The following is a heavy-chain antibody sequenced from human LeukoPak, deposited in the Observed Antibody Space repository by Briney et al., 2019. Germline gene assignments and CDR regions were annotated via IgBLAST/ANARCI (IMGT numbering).Heavy chain of an antibody. V-gene: IGHV4-59*01. J-gene: IGHJ6*02. D-gene: IGHD3-3*01. Sequence: SETLSLTCTVSGGSISSYYWSWIRQPPGKGLEWIGYIYYSGSTNYNPSLKSRVTISVDTSKNQFSLKLSSVTAADTAVYHCARAITIFGVVNYYYYGMDVWGQGTTVTVSS. CDR3: ARAITIFGVVNYYYYGMDV. CDR1: GGSISSYY. CDR2: IYYSGST.